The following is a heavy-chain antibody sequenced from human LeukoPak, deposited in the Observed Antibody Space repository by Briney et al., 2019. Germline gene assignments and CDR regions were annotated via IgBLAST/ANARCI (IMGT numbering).Heavy chain of an antibody. CDR1: GFTFSNYW. CDR3: AKVLNMVRGVINPIHDY. D-gene: IGHD3-10*01. CDR2: ISGSGGST. V-gene: IGHV3-23*01. Sequence: GGSLRLSCAASGFTFSNYWVHWVRQAPGKGLEWVSAISGSGGSTYYADSVKGRFTISRDNSKNTLYLQMNSLRAEDTAVYYCAKVLNMVRGVINPIHDYWGQGTLVTVSS. J-gene: IGHJ4*02.